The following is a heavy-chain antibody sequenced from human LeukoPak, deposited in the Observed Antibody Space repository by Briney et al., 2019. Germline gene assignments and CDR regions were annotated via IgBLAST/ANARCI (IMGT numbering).Heavy chain of an antibody. D-gene: IGHD3-3*01. CDR1: GYTFTSYG. CDR2: ISTYNGNT. J-gene: IGHJ4*02. V-gene: IGHV1-18*01. CDR3: ARKVSWSGYCDY. Sequence: GASVKVSCTAFGYTFTSYGISWVRQAPGRGLEWMGWISTYNGNTKYGQKFQGRVTMTADTSTSTAYMELRSLRSDDTAVYYCARKVSWSGYCDYWGQGTLVTVSS.